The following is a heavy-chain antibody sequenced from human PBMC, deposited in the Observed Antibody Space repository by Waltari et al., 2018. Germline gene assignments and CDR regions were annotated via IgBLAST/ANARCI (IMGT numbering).Heavy chain of an antibody. D-gene: IGHD2-2*01. CDR1: GCSIHSFY. J-gene: IGHJ5*02. CDR2: IHSSGST. CDR3: AKTAGTAGSAAALNWFDP. V-gene: IGHV4-4*07. Sequence: QLQLQASGPGPVKPSETLSLPCSVPGCSIHSFYWSFIRQPAGKGLEWIGRIHSSGSTNYNPSLKERVTISVDKSKNQVSLKLTSVTAADTAVYYCAKTAGTAGSAAALNWFDPWGQGTLVTVSS.